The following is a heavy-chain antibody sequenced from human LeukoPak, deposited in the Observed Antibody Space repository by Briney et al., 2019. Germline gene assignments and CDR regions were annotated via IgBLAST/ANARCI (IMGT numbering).Heavy chain of an antibody. CDR1: GFTFPSYA. D-gene: IGHD3-22*01. Sequence: GGSLRLSCAASGFTFPSYAMSWVRQAPGKGLNWVSAISDSGGSTYYADSVKGRFTISRDNAKNSLYLQMNSLRDEDTAVYYCARDPAHSSGPFDCWGQGTLVTVSS. V-gene: IGHV3-23*01. CDR3: ARDPAHSSGPFDC. CDR2: ISDSGGST. J-gene: IGHJ4*02.